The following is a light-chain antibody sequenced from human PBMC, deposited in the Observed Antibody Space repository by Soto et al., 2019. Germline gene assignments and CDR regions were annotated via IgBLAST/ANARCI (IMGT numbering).Light chain of an antibody. J-gene: IGKJ1*01. V-gene: IGKV1-33*01. CDR2: DAS. CDR3: QQYDNLPRT. Sequence: TQLTQSPSSLSASVGNRVTITCQASQDISNYLNWYQQKPGKAPKLLIYDASNLETGVPSRFSGSGSGTDFTFTISSLQPEDIATYYCQQYDNLPRTFGQGTKVDI. CDR1: QDISNY.